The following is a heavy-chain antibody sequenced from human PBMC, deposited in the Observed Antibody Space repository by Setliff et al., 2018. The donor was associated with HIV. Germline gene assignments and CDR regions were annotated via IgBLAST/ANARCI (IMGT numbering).Heavy chain of an antibody. D-gene: IGHD5-18*01. CDR2: INAGTGNT. CDR3: ARSLREYSYGSPDY. Sequence: ASVKVSCKASGYTFISHGISWVRQAPGQGLEWMGWINAGTGNTKYSQKFQDRVTISRDIHANTAYMELSSLRSEDTAIYYCARSLREYSYGSPDYWGPGTLVTVSS. CDR1: GYTFISHG. V-gene: IGHV1-3*01. J-gene: IGHJ4*02.